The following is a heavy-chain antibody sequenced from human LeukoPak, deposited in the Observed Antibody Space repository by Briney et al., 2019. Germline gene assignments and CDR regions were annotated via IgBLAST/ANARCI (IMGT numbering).Heavy chain of an antibody. Sequence: GGSLRLSCAASGFTFSSHWMHWVRQAPGKGLVWVSRINSDGSSISYADSVKGRFTISRDNTKNSLYLQMNSLRAEDTAVYYCARASHGLDVWGQGTTVTVSS. J-gene: IGHJ6*02. CDR1: GFTFSSHW. D-gene: IGHD5-24*01. CDR3: ARASHGLDV. CDR2: INSDGSSI. V-gene: IGHV3-74*01.